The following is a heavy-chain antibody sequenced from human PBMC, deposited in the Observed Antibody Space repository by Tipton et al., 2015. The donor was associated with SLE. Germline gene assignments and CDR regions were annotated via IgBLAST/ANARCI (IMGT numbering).Heavy chain of an antibody. J-gene: IGHJ3*02. CDR2: ISSSGSTI. D-gene: IGHD6-13*01. CDR3: ARGYSSSWYDAFDI. CDR1: GFTFSSYE. V-gene: IGHV3-48*03. Sequence: SLRLSCAASGFTFSSYEMNWVRQAPGKGLEWVSYISSSGSTIYYADSVKGRFTISRDNAKNSLYLQMNSLRAEDTAVYYCARGYSSSWYDAFDIWGQGTMVTVSS.